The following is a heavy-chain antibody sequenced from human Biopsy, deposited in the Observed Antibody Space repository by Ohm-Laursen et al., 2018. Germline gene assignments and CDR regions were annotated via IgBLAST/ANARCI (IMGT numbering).Heavy chain of an antibody. Sequence: SSVKVSCKAPGGTFSNYGVNWVRQAPGHGLEWLGGNIPILGTGNYAQKFQDRITVAADTSTSTATMELRSLRSDDTAVYYCATKLTGYFHHWGQGTLVIVSS. J-gene: IGHJ1*01. CDR3: ATKLTGYFHH. D-gene: IGHD3-9*01. CDR1: GGTFSNYG. CDR2: NIPILGTG. V-gene: IGHV1-69*06.